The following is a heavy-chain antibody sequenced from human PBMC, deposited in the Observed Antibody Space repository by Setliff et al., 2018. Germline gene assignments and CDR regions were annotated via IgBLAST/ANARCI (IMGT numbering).Heavy chain of an antibody. J-gene: IGHJ6*03. CDR3: VREGVDSRSSTDYRYYMDV. Sequence: SVKVSCKASGATFSSHGISWVRQAPGQGLEWMGGTIPMFGTTEYAQKFQGRLTIITDESTNTAFMQLSSPRSDDTAVCYCVREGVDSRSSTDYRYYMDVWGKGTTVTVSS. D-gene: IGHD3-22*01. CDR1: GATFSSHG. CDR2: TIPMFGTT. V-gene: IGHV1-69*05.